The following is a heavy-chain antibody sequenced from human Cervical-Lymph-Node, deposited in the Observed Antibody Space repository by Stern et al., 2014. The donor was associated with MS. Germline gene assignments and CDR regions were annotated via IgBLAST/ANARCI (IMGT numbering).Heavy chain of an antibody. D-gene: IGHD3-9*01. Sequence: VQLVESGPGLVRPSQTLSLTCSVSGGSISNGLYYWSWIRQHPGKGLEWLGYSHHSGTTRYNPSLNSRVSISVDTSKNQFSLKVTSVTAAETALYYCARVADFDWSYDSWGQGILVTVSS. CDR1: GGSISNGLYY. CDR2: SHHSGTT. V-gene: IGHV4-31*03. CDR3: ARVADFDWSYDS. J-gene: IGHJ4*02.